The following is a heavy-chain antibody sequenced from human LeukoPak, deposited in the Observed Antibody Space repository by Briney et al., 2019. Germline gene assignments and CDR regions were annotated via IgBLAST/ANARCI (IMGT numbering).Heavy chain of an antibody. D-gene: IGHD3-9*01. J-gene: IGHJ4*02. V-gene: IGHV1-2*02. Sequence: ASVKVSCKASGYTFTGYYMYWVRQAPGQGLEWMGWINPNSGGTKYAQKFQGRVTMTRDTSIRTAYMEVSRLRSDDTAVYYCARSPDILTGENFDYWGQGTLVTVSS. CDR1: GYTFTGYY. CDR2: INPNSGGT. CDR3: ARSPDILTGENFDY.